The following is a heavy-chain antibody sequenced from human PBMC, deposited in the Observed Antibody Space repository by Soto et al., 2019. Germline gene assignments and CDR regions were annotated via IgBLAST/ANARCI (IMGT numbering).Heavy chain of an antibody. CDR1: GFTFSSYS. Sequence: SLRLSCAASGFTFSSYSMNWVRQAPGKGLEWVTYISSSSSYIYYADSVKGRFTISRDNAKNSLYLQMNSLRAEDTAVYYCARDRDLWFGELSVTYYYYGMDVWGQGTTVTVSS. V-gene: IGHV3-21*01. CDR2: ISSSSSYI. CDR3: ARDRDLWFGELSVTYYYYGMDV. J-gene: IGHJ6*02. D-gene: IGHD3-10*01.